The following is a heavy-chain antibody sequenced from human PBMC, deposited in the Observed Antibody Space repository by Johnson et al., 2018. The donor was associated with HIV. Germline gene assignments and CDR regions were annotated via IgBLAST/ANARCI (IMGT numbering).Heavy chain of an antibody. CDR3: ARGRIAARPHAFDI. Sequence: QMLLVESGGGVVQPWRSLRLSCAASGYTFSSYAMHWVRQAPGKGLEWVAVISYDANNKYYADSVKGRFTISRDNSKNTLYLQMNSLRAEDTALYYCARGRIAARPHAFDIWGQGTMVTVSS. CDR2: ISYDANNK. CDR1: GYTFSSYA. D-gene: IGHD6-6*01. J-gene: IGHJ3*02. V-gene: IGHV3-30-3*01.